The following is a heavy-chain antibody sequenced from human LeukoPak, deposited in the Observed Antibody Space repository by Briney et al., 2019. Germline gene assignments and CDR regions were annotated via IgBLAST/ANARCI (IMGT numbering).Heavy chain of an antibody. CDR3: ARDLGYSGFDWAP. CDR1: GYSISSGYY. Sequence: SETLSLTCTVSGYSISSGYYWGWIRQPPGKRLEWVGSISSSGNTYYNPTLKSRVTISVDTSKNLFSLNLTSVTAADAAVYCCARDLGYSGFDWAPWGQGTLVTVSS. J-gene: IGHJ5*02. D-gene: IGHD5-12*01. V-gene: IGHV4-38-2*02. CDR2: ISSSGNT.